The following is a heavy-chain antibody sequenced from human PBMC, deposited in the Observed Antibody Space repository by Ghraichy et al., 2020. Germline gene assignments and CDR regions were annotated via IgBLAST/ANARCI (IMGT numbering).Heavy chain of an antibody. D-gene: IGHD2-15*01. J-gene: IGHJ4*02. CDR3: ARGRGKFDY. Sequence: ESLNISCTVSGGSISSYYWSWIRQPPGKGLEWIGYIYYSGSTNYNPSLKSRVTISVDTSKNQFSLKLSSVTAADTAVYYCARGRGKFDYWGQGTLVTVSS. CDR1: GGSISSYY. V-gene: IGHV4-59*01. CDR2: IYYSGST.